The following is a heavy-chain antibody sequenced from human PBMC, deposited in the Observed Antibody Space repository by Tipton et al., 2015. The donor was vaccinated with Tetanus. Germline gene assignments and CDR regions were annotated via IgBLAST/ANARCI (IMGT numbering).Heavy chain of an antibody. Sequence: SLRLSCAASGFIFSSYGIHWVRQAPGKGPEWVAVSWYDGTDKYYADSVKGRFTISRDNSKNTLYLQMNSLRAEDTAVYYCAREADCSGGSCFSGDFDNWGQGTQVTVSS. D-gene: IGHD2-15*01. V-gene: IGHV3-33*01. J-gene: IGHJ4*02. CDR2: SWYDGTDK. CDR3: AREADCSGGSCFSGDFDN. CDR1: GFIFSSYG.